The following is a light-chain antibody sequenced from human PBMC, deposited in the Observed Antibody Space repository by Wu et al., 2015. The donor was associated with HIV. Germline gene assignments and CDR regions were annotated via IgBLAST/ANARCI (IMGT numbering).Light chain of an antibody. V-gene: IGKV3-11*01. J-gene: IGKJ2*01. Sequence: EIVLTQFPATLSLSPGERATLSCRASQSVASFLAWYQQKPGQAPRLLIYGASKRATGIPARFSGSGSGTDFTLTISSLEPEDFAVYYCQQRRYWPLYTFGQGTKAGDQT. CDR1: QSVASF. CDR2: GAS. CDR3: QQRRYWPLYT.